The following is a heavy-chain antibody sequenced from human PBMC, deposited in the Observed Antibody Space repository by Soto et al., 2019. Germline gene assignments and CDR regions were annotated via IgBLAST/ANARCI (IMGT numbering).Heavy chain of an antibody. Sequence: QVQLVESGGGVVQPGRSLRLSCAASGFSFSSYGMHWVRQAPGKGLEWVAMISYDGTDEYYADSVKGRFTISRDNSKNALYLQMNSLRAGDTALYFCAKQECCWNVLFDYWGQGTLVTVAS. CDR1: GFSFSSYG. CDR2: ISYDGTDE. J-gene: IGHJ4*02. D-gene: IGHD1-1*01. CDR3: AKQECCWNVLFDY. V-gene: IGHV3-30*18.